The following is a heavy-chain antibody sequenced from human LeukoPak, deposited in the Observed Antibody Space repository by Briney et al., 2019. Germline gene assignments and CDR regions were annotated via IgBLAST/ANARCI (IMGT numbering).Heavy chain of an antibody. CDR2: IIPIFGTA. V-gene: IGHV1-69*13. D-gene: IGHD2-15*01. Sequence: SVKVSCKASGGTFISYAISWVRQAPGQGLEWMGGIIPIFGTANYAQKFQGRVTITADESTSTAYMELSSLRSEDTAVYYCARAPRGIFCSGGSCYGIMLNWGQGTLVTVSS. CDR1: GGTFISYA. J-gene: IGHJ4*02. CDR3: ARAPRGIFCSGGSCYGIMLN.